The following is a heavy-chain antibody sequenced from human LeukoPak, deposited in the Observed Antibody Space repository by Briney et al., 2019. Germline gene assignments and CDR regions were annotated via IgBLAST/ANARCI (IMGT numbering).Heavy chain of an antibody. CDR3: ARSYYDSSGQYYYYYMDV. CDR2: VSYSGST. J-gene: IGHJ6*03. V-gene: IGHV4-39*07. Sequence: PSETLSFTSTVSGGSISSSSYYWGWIRQPPGKGLEWIGSVSYSGSTHYKPSLKSRVTISVDTSKNQFSLKLSSVTAADTAVYYCARSYYDSSGQYYYYYMDVWGKGTTVTISS. CDR1: GGSISSSSYY. D-gene: IGHD3-22*01.